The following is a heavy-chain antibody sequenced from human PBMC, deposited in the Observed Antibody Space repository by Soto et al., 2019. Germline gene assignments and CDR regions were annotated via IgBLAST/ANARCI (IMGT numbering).Heavy chain of an antibody. Sequence: EVQLVESGGGLVQPGGSLRLSCVASGFTFSTDSMNWVRQAPGKGLEWVAHISTSGATRYYPDSVKGRFTISRDNAKTSLYLQMDSLRNEDPAVYYCARFFGSGFDYWGQGTLVTVSS. CDR3: ARFFGSGFDY. J-gene: IGHJ4*02. CDR2: ISTSGATR. D-gene: IGHD6-19*01. V-gene: IGHV3-48*02. CDR1: GFTFSTDS.